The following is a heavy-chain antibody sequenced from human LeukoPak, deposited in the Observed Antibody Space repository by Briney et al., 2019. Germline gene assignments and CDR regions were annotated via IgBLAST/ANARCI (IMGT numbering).Heavy chain of an antibody. CDR3: ARATRDILTGSYYYYMDV. V-gene: IGHV1-69*13. CDR2: IIPIFGTA. CDR1: GGTFSSYA. D-gene: IGHD3-9*01. Sequence: SVKVSCKASGGTFSSYAISWVRQAPGQGLEWMGGIIPIFGTANYAQKFQGRVTITADESTSTAYMELSSLRSEDTAVYYCARATRDILTGSYYYYMDVWGKGTTVTISS. J-gene: IGHJ6*03.